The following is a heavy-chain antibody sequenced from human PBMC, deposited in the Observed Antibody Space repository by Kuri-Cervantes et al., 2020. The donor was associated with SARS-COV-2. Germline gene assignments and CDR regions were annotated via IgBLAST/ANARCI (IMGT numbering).Heavy chain of an antibody. CDR2: IVVGSGNT. D-gene: IGHD3-10*01. CDR1: GSTFSGSA. V-gene: IGHV1-58*02. J-gene: IGHJ5*02. Sequence: SVTVSCKASGSTFSGSAIQWVRQARGQRLEWIGWIVVGSGNTDYAREFQERVTITRDMSTTTVYMELSGLRSDDTAMYYCAPFYYRSINNWSDPWGQGTQVTVSS. CDR3: APFYYRSINNWSDP.